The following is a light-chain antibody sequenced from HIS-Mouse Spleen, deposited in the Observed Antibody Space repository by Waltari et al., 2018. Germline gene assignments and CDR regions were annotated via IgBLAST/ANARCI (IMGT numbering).Light chain of an antibody. CDR3: QVWDSSSDHYV. CDR1: NIGSKS. Sequence: SYVLTQPPSVSVAPGKTARITCGGNNIGSKSVHWYQQKPGQAHVLVVYDDSDRPSGIPERFSGSNSVNTATLTISRVEAGDEADYYCQVWDSSSDHYVFGTGTKVTVL. V-gene: IGLV3-21*03. J-gene: IGLJ1*01. CDR2: DDS.